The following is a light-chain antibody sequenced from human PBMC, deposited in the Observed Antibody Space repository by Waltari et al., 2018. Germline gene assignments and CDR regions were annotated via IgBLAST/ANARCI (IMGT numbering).Light chain of an antibody. CDR3: QQYDISPLT. J-gene: IGKJ4*01. Sequence: EIVLTQSPGTLSLSPGEGATLSCRTSQTIRTTYLAWYQQKPGQAPTLRISGTFSRATGIPDRFTGSGSGTDFSLTISSLEPEDFATYYCQQYDISPLTFGGGTKVEIK. CDR2: GTF. CDR1: QTIRTTY. V-gene: IGKV3-20*01.